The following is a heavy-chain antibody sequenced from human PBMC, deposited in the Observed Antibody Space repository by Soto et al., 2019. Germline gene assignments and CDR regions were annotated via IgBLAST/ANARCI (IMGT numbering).Heavy chain of an antibody. CDR1: GGSISSSSYY. CDR3: ASIYGEARNGLLDY. J-gene: IGHJ4*02. V-gene: IGHV4-39*01. CDR2: IYYSGST. Sequence: QLQLQESGPGLVKPSETLSLTCTVSGGSISSSSYYWGWIRQPPGKGLEWIGSIYYSGSTYYNPSLKSRVTISVDTSKNQFSLKLSSVTAADTAVYYCASIYGEARNGLLDYWGQGTLVTVSS. D-gene: IGHD4-17*01.